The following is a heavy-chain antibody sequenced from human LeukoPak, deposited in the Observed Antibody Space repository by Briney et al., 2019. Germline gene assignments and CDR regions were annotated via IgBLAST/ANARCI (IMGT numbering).Heavy chain of an antibody. Sequence: GGSLRLSCAASGFTFDDYGMSWVRQAPGKGLEWVSGISDTGDSTYYAESVKGRFITSRDNSKNTLHLQMNSLRAEDTAVYYCAKTPYSGSNPDRFDYWGQGTLVTVSS. CDR1: GFTFDDYG. V-gene: IGHV3-23*01. CDR2: ISDTGDST. D-gene: IGHD1-26*01. CDR3: AKTPYSGSNPDRFDY. J-gene: IGHJ4*02.